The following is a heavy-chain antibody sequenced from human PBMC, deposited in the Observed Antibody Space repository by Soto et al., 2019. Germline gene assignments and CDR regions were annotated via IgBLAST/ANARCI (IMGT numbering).Heavy chain of an antibody. V-gene: IGHV4-4*02. CDR1: GGSISNSDW. J-gene: IGHJ6*01. CDR3: ASVGFCSGGRCYPAYYGRDV. D-gene: IGHD2-15*01. CDR2: IFHSGST. Sequence: SETLSLTCAVSGGSISNSDWWSWVRQPAGEGLEWIGEIFHSGSTNYNPSLRIRVTISVEKSKNHFSLKLSSVTAADTAVYYCASVGFCSGGRCYPAYYGRDVWGQGTTVTSPQ.